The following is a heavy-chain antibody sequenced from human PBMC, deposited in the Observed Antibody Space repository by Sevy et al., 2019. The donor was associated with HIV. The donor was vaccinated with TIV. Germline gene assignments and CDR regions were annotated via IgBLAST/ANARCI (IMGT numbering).Heavy chain of an antibody. D-gene: IGHD3-22*01. J-gene: IGHJ2*01. V-gene: IGHV1-18*04. CDR1: GYTFTSYG. CDR2: ISAYNGNT. CDR3: ARGLGYYDSSGYYYVNWYFDL. Sequence: ASVKVSCKASGYTFTSYGISWVRQAPGQGLEWMGWISAYNGNTNYAQKLQGRVTMTTDTSTSTAYMELRSLRSDDTAVYYCARGLGYYDSSGYYYVNWYFDLRGRGTLVTVSS.